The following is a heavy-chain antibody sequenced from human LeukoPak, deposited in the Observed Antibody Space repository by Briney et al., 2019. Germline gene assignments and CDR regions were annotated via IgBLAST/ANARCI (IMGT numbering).Heavy chain of an antibody. CDR1: GFTVSSNY. Sequence: AGGSLRLSCAASGFTVSSNYMSWVRQAPGKGLEWVSVIYSGGSTYYADSVKGRFTISRDNSKNTLYLQMNSLRAEDTAVYYCARVKNAYYYDSSGSDWYFDLWGQGTLVTVSS. CDR2: IYSGGST. D-gene: IGHD3-22*01. V-gene: IGHV3-66*01. CDR3: ARVKNAYYYDSSGSDWYFDL. J-gene: IGHJ2*01.